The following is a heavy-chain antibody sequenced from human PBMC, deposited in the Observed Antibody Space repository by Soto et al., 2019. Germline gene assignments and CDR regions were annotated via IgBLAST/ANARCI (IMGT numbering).Heavy chain of an antibody. V-gene: IGHV4-31*03. CDR3: ARDRGSYGMDV. CDR2: VSPSGTT. Sequence: QVQLQESGPGLVKPSQTLSLTCTVSGDSISVGYYWSWIRQHPGKGLEWIGYVSPSGTTYYNPSRKSRVSISTDTSKTQFSLEVSSVTAADTAVYYCARDRGSYGMDVWGQGTTVTVSS. CDR1: GDSISVGYY. J-gene: IGHJ6*02.